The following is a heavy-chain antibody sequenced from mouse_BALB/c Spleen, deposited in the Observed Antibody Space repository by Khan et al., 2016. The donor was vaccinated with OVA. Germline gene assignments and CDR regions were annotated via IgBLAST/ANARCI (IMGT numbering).Heavy chain of an antibody. V-gene: IGHV14-1*02. D-gene: IGHD2-3*01. CDR3: ARDGYSPLFAY. CDR1: GFNIKDYY. J-gene: IGHJ3*01. CDR2: IDPENGNT. Sequence: EVELVESGAELVRPGALVNLSCKASGFNIKDYYMHWVKQRPEQGLEWIGWIDPENGNTISGPKFQGKASITSDPSSNPAYLPLSSLTSEVTAVYYCARDGYSPLFAYWGQGTLVTVSA.